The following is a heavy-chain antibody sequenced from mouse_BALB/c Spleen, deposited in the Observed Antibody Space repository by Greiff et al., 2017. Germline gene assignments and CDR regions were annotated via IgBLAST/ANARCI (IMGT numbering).Heavy chain of an antibody. CDR2: ISDGGSYT. V-gene: IGHV5-4*02. CDR1: GFTFSDYY. D-gene: IGHD3-1*01. CDR3: ARERTLRGYGFAD. Sequence: DVKLVESGGGLVKPGGSLKLSCAASGFTFSDYYMYWVRQTPEKRLEWVATISDGGSYTYYPDSVKGRFTISRDNAKNNLYLQMSSLKSEDTAMYYCARERTLRGYGFADWGQGTLVTVSA. J-gene: IGHJ3*01.